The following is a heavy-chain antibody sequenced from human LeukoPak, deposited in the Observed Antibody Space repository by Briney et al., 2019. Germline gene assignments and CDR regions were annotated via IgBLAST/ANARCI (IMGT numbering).Heavy chain of an antibody. CDR2: INWNGGST. CDR3: ARVAGWHWFDP. CDR1: GFTFDDYG. D-gene: IGHD6-19*01. Sequence: GGSLRLSCAASGFTFDDYGMSWVRQAPGKGLEWVSGINWNGGSTGYADSVKGRFTISRDNSKNTVYLEMNNMRVDDTAVYYCARVAGWHWFDPWGQGTLVTVTS. V-gene: IGHV3-20*04. J-gene: IGHJ5*02.